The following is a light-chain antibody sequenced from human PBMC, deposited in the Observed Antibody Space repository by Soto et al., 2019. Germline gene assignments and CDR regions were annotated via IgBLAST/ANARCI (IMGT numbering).Light chain of an antibody. Sequence: QSALTQPASMSGSPGQSITISCTGISSDVGGYTYVSWYQQHPGKAPKLMISDVSNRPSGVSNRFSASKSGNTASLTISGLQAEDEADYYCVSYTTTSTRVVFGGGTKVTVL. CDR1: SSDVGGYTY. J-gene: IGLJ3*02. CDR3: VSYTTTSTRVV. CDR2: DVS. V-gene: IGLV2-14*01.